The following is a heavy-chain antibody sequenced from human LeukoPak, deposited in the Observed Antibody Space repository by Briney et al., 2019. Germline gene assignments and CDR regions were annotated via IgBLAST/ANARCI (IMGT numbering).Heavy chain of an antibody. CDR3: ARRDTVRQEFDY. D-gene: IGHD4-17*01. V-gene: IGHV3-23*01. J-gene: IGHJ4*02. Sequence: PGGSLRLSCAASGFTFSNYALSWVRQAPGKGLEWVSDISGSGGSTYYADSVKGRFTISRDNAKNSLYLQMNSLRAEDTAVYYCARRDTVRQEFDYWGQGTLVTVSS. CDR2: ISGSGGST. CDR1: GFTFSNYA.